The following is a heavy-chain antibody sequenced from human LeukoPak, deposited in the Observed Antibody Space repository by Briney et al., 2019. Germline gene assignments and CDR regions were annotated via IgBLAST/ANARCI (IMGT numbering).Heavy chain of an antibody. CDR3: ARVTHPIFIVLGGYFDY. Sequence: SETLSPTCAVYGGSFNGYYWSWIRQPPGKGLEWIGEINHSGSTNYNPSLKSRVTISVDTSKNQFSLRLSSVTAADTAVYYCARVTHPIFIVLGGYFDYWGQGTLVTVSS. CDR1: GGSFNGYY. J-gene: IGHJ4*02. V-gene: IGHV4-34*01. CDR2: INHSGST. D-gene: IGHD2-8*02.